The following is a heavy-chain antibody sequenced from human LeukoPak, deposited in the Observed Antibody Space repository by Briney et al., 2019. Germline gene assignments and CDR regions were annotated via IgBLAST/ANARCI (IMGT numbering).Heavy chain of an antibody. Sequence: GASVKVSCKASGGTFSSYAISWVRQAPGQGLEWMGGIIPIFGTANYAQKFQGRVTITADESTSTAYMELSSLRSEDTAVYYCARAGLRHDYDFWSGYFRGWFDPWGQGTLVTVSS. D-gene: IGHD3-3*01. CDR3: ARAGLRHDYDFWSGYFRGWFDP. CDR2: IIPIFGTA. V-gene: IGHV1-69*13. J-gene: IGHJ5*02. CDR1: GGTFSSYA.